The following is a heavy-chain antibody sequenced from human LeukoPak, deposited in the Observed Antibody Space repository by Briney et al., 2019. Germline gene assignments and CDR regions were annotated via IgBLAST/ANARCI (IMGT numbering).Heavy chain of an antibody. V-gene: IGHV3-73*01. Sequence: GGSLRLSCAASGFTFSDSAMHWVRQASGKGLEWVGRIRSKANSYATAYAASVKGRFTISRDDSKNTAYLQMNSLKTEDTAVYYCTRLGYGDSTDYWGQGTLVTVSS. D-gene: IGHD4-17*01. CDR3: TRLGYGDSTDY. CDR2: IRSKANSYAT. J-gene: IGHJ4*02. CDR1: GFTFSDSA.